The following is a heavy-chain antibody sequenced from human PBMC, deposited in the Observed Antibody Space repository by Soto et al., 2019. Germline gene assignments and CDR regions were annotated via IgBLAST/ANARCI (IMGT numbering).Heavy chain of an antibody. J-gene: IGHJ4*02. CDR2: ISGSGGST. Sequence: PGGSLRLSSAASGFTFSSYGMSWVRQSPGKGLEWVSSISGSGGSTYYADSVKGRFTISRDNSKNTLYLQMNSLRAEDTAVYYCAKASAPGGTYFPLWFWGQGTLVTVSS. CDR3: AKASAPGGTYFPLWF. CDR1: GFTFSSYG. D-gene: IGHD1-26*01. V-gene: IGHV3-23*01.